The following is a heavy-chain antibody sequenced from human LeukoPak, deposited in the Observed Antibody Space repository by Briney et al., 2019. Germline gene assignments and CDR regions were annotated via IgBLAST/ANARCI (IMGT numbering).Heavy chain of an antibody. Sequence: GGSLRLSCAASGFTFSSYAMSWFRQAPGKGLEWVSAISGSGGSTYYADSVKGRFTISRDNSKNTLYLQMNSLRAEDTAVYYCAKGGLNWNYYYYWGQGTLVTVSS. D-gene: IGHD1-1*01. V-gene: IGHV3-23*01. CDR2: ISGSGGST. J-gene: IGHJ4*02. CDR3: AKGGLNWNYYYY. CDR1: GFTFSSYA.